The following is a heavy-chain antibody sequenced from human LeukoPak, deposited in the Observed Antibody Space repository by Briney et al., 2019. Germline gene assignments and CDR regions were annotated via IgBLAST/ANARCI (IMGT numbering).Heavy chain of an antibody. CDR3: AKDSGSYTPEAFDI. J-gene: IGHJ3*02. V-gene: IGHV3-53*01. D-gene: IGHD1-26*01. CDR1: GFTVSINS. CDR2: IYSGGNT. Sequence: GGSLRLSCTVSGFTVSINSMSWVRQAPGKGLEWVSFIYSGGNTHYSDSVKGRFTISRDNSKNTLYLQMNSLRAEDTAVYYCAKDSGSYTPEAFDIWGQGTMVTVSS.